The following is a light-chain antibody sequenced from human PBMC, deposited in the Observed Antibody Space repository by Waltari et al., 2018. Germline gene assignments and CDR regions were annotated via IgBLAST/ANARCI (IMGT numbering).Light chain of an antibody. Sequence: DIVITQSPLSLPVTPGEPASISCRSSQSLLHSNGNTYVEWFLQKPGQSPQLLIYLTSMRASGVPDRFIGSGSGTDFTLKISRVEAEDVGIYYCMQDLQTPWTFGQGTRVEIK. CDR1: QSLLHSNGNTY. J-gene: IGKJ1*01. CDR3: MQDLQTPWT. CDR2: LTS. V-gene: IGKV2-28*01.